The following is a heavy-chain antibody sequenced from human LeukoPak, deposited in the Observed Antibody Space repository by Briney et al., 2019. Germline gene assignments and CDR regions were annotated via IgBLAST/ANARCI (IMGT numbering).Heavy chain of an antibody. J-gene: IGHJ5*02. CDR2: IYTSGTT. Sequence: SETLSLTCTVSGASITSGTYYWGWIPQPAGKGLEYIGRIYTSGTTNYNPSVKSRVTISIDTSKNQFSLTLRSVTAADTAVYYCARGLGSMLRGGSNWFDPWGQGTLVIVSS. V-gene: IGHV4-61*02. D-gene: IGHD3-10*01. CDR1: GASITSGTYY. CDR3: ARGLGSMLRGGSNWFDP.